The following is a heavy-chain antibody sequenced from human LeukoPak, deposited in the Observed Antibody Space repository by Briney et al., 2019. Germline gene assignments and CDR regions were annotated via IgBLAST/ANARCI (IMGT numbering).Heavy chain of an antibody. CDR2: INHSGST. J-gene: IGHJ3*02. V-gene: IGHV4-34*01. D-gene: IGHD2-15*01. CDR1: GGSFSGYY. CDR3: AREDLSSNDAFDN. Sequence: PSETLSLTCAVYGGSFSGYYWSWIRQPPGKGLEWIGEINHSGSTNYNPSLKSRVTISVDTPKNQFSLKLSSVTAADTAVYYCAREDLSSNDAFDNWGQGTMVTASS.